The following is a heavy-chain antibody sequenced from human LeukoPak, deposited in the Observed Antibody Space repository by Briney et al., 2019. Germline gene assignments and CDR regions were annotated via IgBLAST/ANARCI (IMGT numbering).Heavy chain of an antibody. CDR3: ARDLYSSSWYWFDP. CDR1: GGSISSYY. V-gene: IGHV4-59*01. D-gene: IGHD6-13*01. J-gene: IGHJ5*02. Sequence: SETLSLTCTVSGGSISSYYWSWIRQPPGKGLEWIGCIYYSGSTNYNPSLKSRVTISVDTSKNQFSLKLSSVTAADTAVYYCARDLYSSSWYWFDPWGQGTLVTVSS. CDR2: IYYSGST.